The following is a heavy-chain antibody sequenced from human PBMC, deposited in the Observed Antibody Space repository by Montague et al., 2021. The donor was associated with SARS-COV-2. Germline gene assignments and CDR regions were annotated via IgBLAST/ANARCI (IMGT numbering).Heavy chain of an antibody. CDR2: IYYSGST. D-gene: IGHD6-13*01. CDR1: GGSISSYY. CDR3: ARDGSSSWYSNWFDP. V-gene: IGHV4-59*01. J-gene: IGHJ5*02. Sequence: SETRSLTCTVPGGSISSYYWSWIRQPPGKGLEWIGYIYYSGSTNYNPSLKSRVTISVDTSKNEFSLKLSSVTAADTAVYYCARDGSSSWYSNWFDPWGQGTLVTVSS.